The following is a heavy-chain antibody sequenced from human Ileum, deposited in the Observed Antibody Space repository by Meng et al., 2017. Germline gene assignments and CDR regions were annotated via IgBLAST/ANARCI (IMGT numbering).Heavy chain of an antibody. V-gene: IGHV4-38-2*02. CDR1: GQSIDSDYY. J-gene: IGHJ4*02. CDR3: VRDRGDGGTTAF. D-gene: IGHD1-7*01. Sequence: SETLSLTCSISGQSIDSDYYWGWIRQAPGKGLEWISSIHYSGITFYNPSLKSRVTTSMDTSKNQFSLKVTSVTAADTATYYCVRDRGDGGTTAFWGQG. CDR2: IHYSGIT.